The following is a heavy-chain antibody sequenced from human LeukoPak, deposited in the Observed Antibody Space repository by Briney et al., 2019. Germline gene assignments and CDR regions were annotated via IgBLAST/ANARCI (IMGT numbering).Heavy chain of an antibody. V-gene: IGHV4-59*12. CDR2: IYYSGST. D-gene: IGHD2-2*01. Sequence: SETLSLTCTVSGGSISSCYRSWIRQPPGKGLEWIGYIYYSGSTNYNPSLKSRVTISVDTSKNQFSLKLSSVTAADTAVYYCASPGYCSSTSWGAFDIWGQGTMVTVSS. J-gene: IGHJ3*02. CDR3: ASPGYCSSTSWGAFDI. CDR1: GGSISSCY.